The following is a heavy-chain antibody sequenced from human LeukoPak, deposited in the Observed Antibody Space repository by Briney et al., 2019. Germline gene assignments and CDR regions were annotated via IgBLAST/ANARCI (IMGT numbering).Heavy chain of an antibody. CDR1: GGSISSYY. D-gene: IGHD3-9*01. V-gene: IGHV4-4*07. CDR2: IYTSGST. CDR3: ASSVLRYFDWWPRVDY. Sequence: SETLSLTCTVSGGSISSYYWSWIRQPAGKGLEWIGRIYTSGSTNYNPSLKSRVTMSVDTSKNQFSLKLSSVTAADTAVYYCASSVLRYFDWWPRVDYWGQGTLVTVSS. J-gene: IGHJ4*02.